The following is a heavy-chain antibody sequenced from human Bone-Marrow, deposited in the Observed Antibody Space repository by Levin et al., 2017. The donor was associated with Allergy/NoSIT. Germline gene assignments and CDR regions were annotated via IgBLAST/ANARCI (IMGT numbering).Heavy chain of an antibody. D-gene: IGHD2-8*02. CDR2: ISGTGANT. CDR3: AKDRCAGGVCSLID. J-gene: IGHJ4*02. CDR1: GFTFSNSA. V-gene: IGHV3-23*01. Sequence: GESLKISCVASGFTFSNSAMSWVRQAPGKGLEWVSTISGTGANTYYPDSVRGRFSISSDSSKNTVYLQMNSLRAEDTAIYYCAKDRCAGGVCSLIDWGQGTLVTVSS.